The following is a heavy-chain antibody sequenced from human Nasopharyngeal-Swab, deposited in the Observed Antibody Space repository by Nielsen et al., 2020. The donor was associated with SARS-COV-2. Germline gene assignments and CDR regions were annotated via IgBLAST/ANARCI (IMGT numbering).Heavy chain of an antibody. CDR3: ARPGHYDSSGYYGDFDY. Sequence: ASVKVSCKASGYTFSNYGISWVRQAPGQGLEWMGWINTNTGNPTYAQGFTGRFVFSLDTSVSTAYLQISSLKAEDTAVYYCARPGHYDSSGYYGDFDYWGQGTLVTVSS. D-gene: IGHD3-22*01. CDR2: INTNTGNP. J-gene: IGHJ4*02. V-gene: IGHV7-4-1*02. CDR1: GYTFSNYG.